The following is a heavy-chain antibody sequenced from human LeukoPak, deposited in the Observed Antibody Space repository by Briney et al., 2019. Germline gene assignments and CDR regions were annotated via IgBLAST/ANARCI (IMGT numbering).Heavy chain of an antibody. CDR2: ISWNSGSI. Sequence: GRSLRLSCAASGFTFDDYAMHWVRQAPGKGLEWVSGISWNSGSIGYADSVKGRFTISRDNAKNSLYLQMNSLRAEDTALYYCAKGRRIAVAGTSDAFDIWGQGTMVTVSS. CDR3: AKGRRIAVAGTSDAFDI. V-gene: IGHV3-9*01. D-gene: IGHD6-19*01. J-gene: IGHJ3*02. CDR1: GFTFDDYA.